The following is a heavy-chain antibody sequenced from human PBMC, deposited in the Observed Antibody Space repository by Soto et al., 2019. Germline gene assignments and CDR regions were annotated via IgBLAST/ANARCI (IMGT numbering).Heavy chain of an antibody. CDR1: GYTFSDFD. CDR2: MNAKSGDT. D-gene: IGHD3-16*01. CDR3: ARGNPFNYAGFDV. V-gene: IGHV1-8*01. Sequence: QAHLEQSGAELKRPGASVKVSCKASGYTFSDFDINWLRQASGQGPEWMGWMNAKSGDTFFPQRFQGKCNMTWDTSLSTAYMEVGSLPSDDTAIYDCARGNPFNYAGFDVWGQGTTVAVSS. J-gene: IGHJ6*02.